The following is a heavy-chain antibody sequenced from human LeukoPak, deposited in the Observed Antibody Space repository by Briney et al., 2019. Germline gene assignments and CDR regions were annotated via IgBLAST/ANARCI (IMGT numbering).Heavy chain of an antibody. V-gene: IGHV4-59*12. D-gene: IGHD3-10*01. J-gene: IGHJ4*02. CDR3: ARGLSVPARITMVRGVIGYFDY. CDR1: GGSISSYY. CDR2: IYYSGST. Sequence: SETLSLTCTVSGGSISSYYWSWIRQPPGKGLEWIGYIYYSGSTNYNPSLKSRVTISVDTSKNQFSLKLSSVTAADTAVYYCARGLSVPARITMVRGVIGYFDYWGQGTLVTVSS.